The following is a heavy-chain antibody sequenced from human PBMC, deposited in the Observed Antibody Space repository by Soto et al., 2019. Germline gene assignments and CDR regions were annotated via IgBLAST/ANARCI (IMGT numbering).Heavy chain of an antibody. CDR1: GFTFSSYW. Sequence: PGGSLRLSCAASGFTFSSYWMHWVRQAPGKGLEWVSYISSSSSSIYYADSVKGRFTISRDNAKNSLYLQMNSLRDEDTAVYYCARDLTAMLSYWGQGTLVTVSS. J-gene: IGHJ4*02. V-gene: IGHV3-48*02. D-gene: IGHD2-21*02. CDR2: ISSSSSSI. CDR3: ARDLTAMLSY.